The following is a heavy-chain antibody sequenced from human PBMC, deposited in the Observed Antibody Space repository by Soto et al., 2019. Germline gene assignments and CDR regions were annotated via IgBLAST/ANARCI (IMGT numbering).Heavy chain of an antibody. CDR2: IYPDDSDT. CDR1: GYTFSNYW. Sequence: PGESLKISCKASGYTFSNYWTGWVRQLPGAGLEWMALIYPDDSDTRYSPSFEGQVIISVDKSISTAYLHWPSLKALDTAMYYCARRGPVGFGDPDEAFDIWGQGTMVTVSS. V-gene: IGHV5-51*01. J-gene: IGHJ3*02. CDR3: ARRGPVGFGDPDEAFDI. D-gene: IGHD1-26*01.